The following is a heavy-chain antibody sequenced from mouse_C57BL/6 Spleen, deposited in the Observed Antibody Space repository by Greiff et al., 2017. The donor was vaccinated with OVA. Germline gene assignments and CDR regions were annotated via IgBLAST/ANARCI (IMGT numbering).Heavy chain of an antibody. J-gene: IGHJ1*03. Sequence: QVQLQQSGPELVKPGASVKISCKASGYAFSSSWMNWVKQRPGKGLEWIGRIYPGDGDTNYNGKFKGKATLTADKSSSTAYMQLSSLTSEDSAVYFCAREEDGNYGYFDVWGTGTTVTVSS. CDR1: GYAFSSSW. CDR3: AREEDGNYGYFDV. CDR2: IYPGDGDT. D-gene: IGHD2-1*01. V-gene: IGHV1-82*01.